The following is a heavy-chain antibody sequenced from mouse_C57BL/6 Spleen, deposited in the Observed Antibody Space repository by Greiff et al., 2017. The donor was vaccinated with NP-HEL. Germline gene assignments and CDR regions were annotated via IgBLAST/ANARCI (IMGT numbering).Heavy chain of an antibody. V-gene: IGHV1-50*01. CDR1: GYTFTSYW. J-gene: IGHJ2*01. CDR2: IDPSDSYT. D-gene: IGHD2-3*01. CDR3: ARDGGFDY. Sequence: VQLQQSGAELVKPGASVKLSCKASGYTFTSYWMQWVKQRPGQGLEWIGEIDPSDSYTNYNQKFKGKATLTVDTSSSTAYMQLSSLTSEDSAVYYCARDGGFDYWGQGTTLTVSS.